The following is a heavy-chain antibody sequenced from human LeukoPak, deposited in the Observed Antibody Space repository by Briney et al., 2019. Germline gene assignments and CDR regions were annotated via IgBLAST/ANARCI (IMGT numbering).Heavy chain of an antibody. J-gene: IGHJ4*02. CDR2: IYYSGNT. D-gene: IGHD5-18*01. CDR1: GGSISSYY. CDR3: ARGIQLWLSLDY. V-gene: IGHV4-59*01. Sequence: SETLSLTCTVSGGSISSYYWSWIRQPPGKGLEWIGYIYYSGNTNYNPSLESRVTISVDTSKNQFSLELSSVTAADTAVYYCARGIQLWLSLDYWGQGTLVTVSS.